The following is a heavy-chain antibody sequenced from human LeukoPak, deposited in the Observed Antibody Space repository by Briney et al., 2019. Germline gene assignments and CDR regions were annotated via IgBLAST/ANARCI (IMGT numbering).Heavy chain of an antibody. Sequence: GGSLRLSCAASGFTVSSNYMSWVRQAPGKGLELVSSISSSSSYIYYADSVKGRFTISRDNAKNSLYLQMNSLRAEDTAVYYCARDPPLRFLEWLPHDAFDIWGQGTMVTVSS. J-gene: IGHJ3*02. D-gene: IGHD3-3*01. V-gene: IGHV3-21*01. CDR2: ISSSSSYI. CDR1: GFTVSSNY. CDR3: ARDPPLRFLEWLPHDAFDI.